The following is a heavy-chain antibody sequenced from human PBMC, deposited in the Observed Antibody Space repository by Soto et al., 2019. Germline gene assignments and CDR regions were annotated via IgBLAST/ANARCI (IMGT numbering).Heavy chain of an antibody. Sequence: QVQLQESGPGLVKPSETLSLTCTVSGGSISSYYWSWIRQPPGKGLEWIGYIYYSGSTNYNPSLKSRVPISVDTSKNPFSLKLSSVTAADTAVYYCARRGAHWYFDLWGRGTLVTVSS. CDR1: GGSISSYY. D-gene: IGHD3-16*01. J-gene: IGHJ2*01. CDR3: ARRGAHWYFDL. CDR2: IYYSGST. V-gene: IGHV4-59*08.